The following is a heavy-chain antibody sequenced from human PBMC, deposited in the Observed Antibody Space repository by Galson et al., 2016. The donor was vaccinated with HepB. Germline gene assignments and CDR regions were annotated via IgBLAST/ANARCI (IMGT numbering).Heavy chain of an antibody. D-gene: IGHD3-10*01. J-gene: IGHJ4*02. V-gene: IGHV4-61*01. CDR3: ARHLYGSGRNYFDY. CDR1: GGSVSSGSYY. CDR2: IYYSGST. Sequence: SETLSLTCTVSGGSVSSGSYYWSWIRQPPGKGLEWIGYIYYSGSTKYNPSLKSRVTISVNTSKNQFSVRLSSVTAADTAVYYCARHLYGSGRNYFDYWGQGTLVTVSS.